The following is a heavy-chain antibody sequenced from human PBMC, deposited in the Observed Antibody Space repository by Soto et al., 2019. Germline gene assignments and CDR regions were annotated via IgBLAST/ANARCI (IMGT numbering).Heavy chain of an antibody. D-gene: IGHD1-26*01. CDR2: ISYDGSNK. CDR1: GFTFSSYG. V-gene: IGHV3-30*03. CDR3: ATLFSGSYEVY. Sequence: GGSLRLSCAASGFTFSSYGMHWVRQAPGKGLEWVAVISYDGSNKYYADSVKGRFTISRDNSKNTLYLQMNSLRAEDTAVYYCATLFSGSYEVYWGQGTLVTVSS. J-gene: IGHJ4*02.